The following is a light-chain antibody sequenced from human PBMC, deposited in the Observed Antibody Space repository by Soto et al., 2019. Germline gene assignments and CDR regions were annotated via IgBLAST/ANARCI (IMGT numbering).Light chain of an antibody. CDR1: QSVSSTS. J-gene: IGKJ4*01. Sequence: EIVLTQSPGTLSLSPGERATLSCRASQSVSSTSLAWYQQKPGQAPSLLIYGASSRATGIPERFSGSGSGTDFTLTISRLEPEDFAVYHCQQYSTSPLTFGGGTKVDIK. V-gene: IGKV3-20*01. CDR2: GAS. CDR3: QQYSTSPLT.